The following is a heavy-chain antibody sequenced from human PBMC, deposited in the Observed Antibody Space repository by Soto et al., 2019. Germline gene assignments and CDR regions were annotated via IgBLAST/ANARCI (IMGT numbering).Heavy chain of an antibody. Sequence: SETLSLTCTVSGGSISSSSYYWGWIRQPPGKGLEWIGSIYYSGSTYYNPSLKSRVTISVDTSKNQFSLKLSSVTAADTAVYYCASTRRRWEWLVIIFDYWGQGTLVTVSS. D-gene: IGHD6-19*01. CDR2: IYYSGST. CDR1: GGSISSSSYY. J-gene: IGHJ4*02. CDR3: ASTRRRWEWLVIIFDY. V-gene: IGHV4-39*01.